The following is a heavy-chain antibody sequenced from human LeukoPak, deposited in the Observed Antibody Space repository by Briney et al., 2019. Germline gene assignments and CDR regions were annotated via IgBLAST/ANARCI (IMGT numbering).Heavy chain of an antibody. J-gene: IGHJ5*02. V-gene: IGHV6-1*01. D-gene: IGHD6-13*01. CDR1: GDSLSSNSAA. CDR3: ARSLAAAGTAFDR. Sequence: SHTLSLTCAISGDSLSSNSAAWDWGRQSPSRGLELLGRTYYRSKWYNDYAVSVKSQITINPDTSKNQFSLQLNSVTPEDTAVYYCARSLAAAGTAFDRWGQGTLVTVSS. CDR2: TYYRSKWYN.